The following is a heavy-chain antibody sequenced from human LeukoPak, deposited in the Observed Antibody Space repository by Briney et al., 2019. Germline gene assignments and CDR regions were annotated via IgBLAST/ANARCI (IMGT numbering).Heavy chain of an antibody. J-gene: IGHJ4*02. CDR2: ISVSGVST. CDR3: ARDRSRWFRESDY. CDR1: GFTFSSYA. V-gene: IGHV3-23*01. D-gene: IGHD3-10*01. Sequence: GGSLRLSCAASGFTFSSYAMSWVRQAPGKGLEWVSGISVSGVSTYYADSVKGRFTISRDNAKNSLYLQMNSLRAEDTAVYYCARDRSRWFRESDYWGQGTLVTVSS.